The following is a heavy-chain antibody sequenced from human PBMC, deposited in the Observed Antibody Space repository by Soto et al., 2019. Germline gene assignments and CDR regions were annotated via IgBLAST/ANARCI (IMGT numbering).Heavy chain of an antibody. CDR2: IYYSGST. J-gene: IGHJ4*02. CDR3: ASILRFLEWGGDY. V-gene: IGHV4-39*01. D-gene: IGHD3-3*01. CDR1: GGSISSSSYS. Sequence: QLQLQESGPGLVKPSETLSLTCTVSGGSISSSSYSWGWIRQPPGKGLEWIGSIYYSGSTYYNPSLKSRVTISVDTSKNHFSLKLSSVTAADTAVYYCASILRFLEWGGDYWGQGTLVTVSS.